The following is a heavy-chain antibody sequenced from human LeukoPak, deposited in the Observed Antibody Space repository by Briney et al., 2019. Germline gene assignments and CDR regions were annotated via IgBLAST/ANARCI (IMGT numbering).Heavy chain of an antibody. V-gene: IGHV4-34*01. CDR1: GGSFSQYY. Sequence: SETLSLSCAVYGGSFSQYYWSWLRQPPGKGLEWIGEINYSGGNDYNPSLKSRVTISVDTSKNQFSLRLRSVTAADTAVYYCARHAPVEPPARAFDYWGHGNLVIV. CDR2: INYSGGN. CDR3: ARHAPVEPPARAFDY. J-gene: IGHJ4*01. D-gene: IGHD2-2*01.